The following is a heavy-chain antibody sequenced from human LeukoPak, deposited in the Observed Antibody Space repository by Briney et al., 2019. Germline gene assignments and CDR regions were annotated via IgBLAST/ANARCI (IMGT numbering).Heavy chain of an antibody. V-gene: IGHV4-39*07. D-gene: IGHD2-15*01. Sequence: KTSETLSLTCTVSGGSISSSSYYWGWIRQPPGKGLEWIGSIYYSGSTYYNPSLKSRVTISVDTSKNQFSLKLSSVTAADTAVYYCARDQPLPYWGQGTLVAVSS. CDR1: GGSISSSSYY. CDR2: IYYSGST. J-gene: IGHJ4*02. CDR3: ARDQPLPY.